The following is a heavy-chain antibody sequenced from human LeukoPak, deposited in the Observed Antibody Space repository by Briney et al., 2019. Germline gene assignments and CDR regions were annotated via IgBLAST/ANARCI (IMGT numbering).Heavy chain of an antibody. CDR3: ARDVYYYGSGSSVG. Sequence: GGSLRLSCAASGFTFSSYAMHWVRQAPGKGLEWVAVISYDGSNKYYADSVKGRFTISRDNSKNTLYLQMNSLRAEDTAVYYCARDVYYYGSGSSVGWGQGTLVTVSS. D-gene: IGHD3-10*01. CDR1: GFTFSSYA. J-gene: IGHJ4*02. V-gene: IGHV3-30*04. CDR2: ISYDGSNK.